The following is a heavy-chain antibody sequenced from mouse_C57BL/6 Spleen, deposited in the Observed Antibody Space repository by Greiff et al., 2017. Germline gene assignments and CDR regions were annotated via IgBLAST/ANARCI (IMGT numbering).Heavy chain of an antibody. CDR2: IDPSDSYT. Sequence: QVQLQQPGAELVKPGASVKLSCKASGYTFTSYWMQWVKQRPGQGLEWIGEIDPSDSYTNYNQKFKGKATLTVDTSSSTAYMQLSSLTSEDSAVYYCASYSNSWYFDVWGTGTTVTVSS. CDR3: ASYSNSWYFDV. D-gene: IGHD2-5*01. CDR1: GYTFTSYW. V-gene: IGHV1-50*01. J-gene: IGHJ1*03.